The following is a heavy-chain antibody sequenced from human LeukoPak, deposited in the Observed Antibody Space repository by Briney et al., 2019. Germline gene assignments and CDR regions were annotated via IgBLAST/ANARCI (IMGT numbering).Heavy chain of an antibody. CDR2: INARGDT. J-gene: IGHJ5*02. D-gene: IGHD2-2*01. CDR3: ARGQVPAARGYNWFDP. V-gene: IGHV4-34*01. CDR1: GWSFNYYY. Sequence: SETLSLTCAVYGWSFNYYYWNWIRQPPGKGLEWSGEINARGDTNFNPSLKSRVTISVDTSKSQFSLRLTSMIAADTAVYYCARGQVPAARGYNWFDPWGQGTLVTVSS.